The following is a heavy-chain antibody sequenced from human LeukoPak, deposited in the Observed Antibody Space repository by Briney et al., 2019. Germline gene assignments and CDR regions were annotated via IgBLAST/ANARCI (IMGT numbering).Heavy chain of an antibody. CDR1: GFTFDDYA. V-gene: IGHV3-9*01. J-gene: IGHJ4*02. CDR2: ISWNSGSI. D-gene: IGHD4-17*01. Sequence: GGSLRLSCAASGFTFDDYAMHWVRQAPGKGLEWVSGISWNSGSIGYADSVKGRFTISRDNAKNSLYLQMNSLRAEDTALYYCARALRVDYAPGFDYWGQGTLVTVSS. CDR3: ARALRVDYAPGFDY.